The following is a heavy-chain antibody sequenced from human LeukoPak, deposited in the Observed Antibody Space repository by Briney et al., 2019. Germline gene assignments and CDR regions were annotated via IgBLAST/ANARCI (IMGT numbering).Heavy chain of an antibody. CDR1: EYTFTGYY. Sequence: ASVKVSCKASEYTFTGYYIHWVRQAPGQGLEWMGWIDPNTGDSNYVQKFQGRVTMTRDTSISTAYTELSRLRSDDTAFYYCARIRYCGGISCYYIDYWGQGTLVTVSA. J-gene: IGHJ4*02. CDR2: IDPNTGDS. CDR3: ARIRYCGGISCYYIDY. V-gene: IGHV1-2*02. D-gene: IGHD2-2*01.